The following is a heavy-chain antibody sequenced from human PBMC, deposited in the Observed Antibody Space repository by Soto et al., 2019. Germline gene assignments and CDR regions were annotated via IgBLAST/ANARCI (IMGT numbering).Heavy chain of an antibody. CDR1: GGSISSSSYY. CDR3: ARHPWFGESPSDY. V-gene: IGHV4-39*01. D-gene: IGHD3-10*01. J-gene: IGHJ4*02. CDR2: IYYSGST. Sequence: QLLESGPGLVKPSETLSLTCTVSGGSISSSSYYWGWIRQPPGKGLEWIGSIYYSGSTYYNPSLKSRVTISVDTSKNQFSLKLSSVTAADTAVYYCARHPWFGESPSDYWGQGTLVTVSS.